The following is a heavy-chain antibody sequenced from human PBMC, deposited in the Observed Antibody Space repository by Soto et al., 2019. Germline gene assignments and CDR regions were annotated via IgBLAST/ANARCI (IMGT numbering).Heavy chain of an antibody. J-gene: IGHJ4*02. V-gene: IGHV5-51*01. D-gene: IGHD5-12*01. Sequence: GKGLEWMGIIYPGDSDTRYSPSFQGQVTISADKSISTAYLQWSSLKASDTAMYYCARSYSGYDQDFAYWGQGTLVTVSS. CDR2: IYPGDSDT. CDR3: ARSYSGYDQDFAY.